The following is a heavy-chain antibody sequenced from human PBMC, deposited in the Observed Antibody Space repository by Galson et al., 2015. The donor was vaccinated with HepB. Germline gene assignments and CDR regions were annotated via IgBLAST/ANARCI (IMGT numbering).Heavy chain of an antibody. CDR2: IKRDGTEK. CDR1: GFTFRNYW. V-gene: IGHV3-7*01. J-gene: IGHJ2*01. Sequence: SLRLSCAASGFTFRNYWMNWVRQAPGKGLEWVANIKRDGTEKFYVDSVKGRFTISRDNAKNSLYLQMNSLRAKDTAVYSCARDFRYCTSTNCPAFYFFDLWGRGTLVTVSS. D-gene: IGHD2-2*01. CDR3: ARDFRYCTSTNCPAFYFFDL.